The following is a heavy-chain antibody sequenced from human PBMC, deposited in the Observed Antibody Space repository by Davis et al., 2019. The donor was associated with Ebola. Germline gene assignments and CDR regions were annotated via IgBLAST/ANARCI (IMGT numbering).Heavy chain of an antibody. CDR1: GYTFTSYD. J-gene: IGHJ4*02. CDR2: ISGHSGDT. Sequence: ASVKVSCKASGYTFTSYDINWVRQAPGQGLEWLGWISGHSGDTSYAPKVQDRVTLTTETSTSTAYMELRNLKSGDTAVYYCARAPLDMITFGGVLVDYWGQGTLVTVSS. V-gene: IGHV1-18*01. D-gene: IGHD3-16*02. CDR3: ARAPLDMITFGGVLVDY.